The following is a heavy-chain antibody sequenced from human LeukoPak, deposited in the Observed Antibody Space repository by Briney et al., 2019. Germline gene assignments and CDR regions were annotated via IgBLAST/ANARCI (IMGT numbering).Heavy chain of an antibody. CDR3: ASGAKNYDSSGYYDQYDY. V-gene: IGHV3-20*04. CDR2: INWNGGST. Sequence: PGGSLRLSCAASGFSIDDHGMSWVRQVPGKGLQWVAGINWNGGSTGYADSVKGRFTISRDNAKNSLYLQMNSLRAEDTAVYYCASGAKNYDSSGYYDQYDYWGQGTLVTVSS. J-gene: IGHJ4*02. CDR1: GFSIDDHG. D-gene: IGHD3-22*01.